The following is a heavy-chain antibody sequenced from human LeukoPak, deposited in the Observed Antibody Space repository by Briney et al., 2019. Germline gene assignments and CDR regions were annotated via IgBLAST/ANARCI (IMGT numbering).Heavy chain of an antibody. D-gene: IGHD6-19*01. J-gene: IGHJ3*02. CDR2: IYHSGST. CDR3: ARVLPDQWLVSRANAFDI. CDR1: GGSTSSYY. Sequence: SETLSLTCTVSGGSTSSYYWGWIRQPPGKGLEWIGSIYHSGSTYYKPSLKSRVTISVDTSKNQFSLKLSSVTAADTAVYYCARVLPDQWLVSRANAFDIWGQGTMVTVSS. V-gene: IGHV4-39*07.